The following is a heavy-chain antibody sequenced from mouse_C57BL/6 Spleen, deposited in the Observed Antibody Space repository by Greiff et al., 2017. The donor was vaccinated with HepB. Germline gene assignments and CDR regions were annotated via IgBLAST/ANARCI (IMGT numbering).Heavy chain of an antibody. CDR3: AKDYYAPGFAY. D-gene: IGHD1-1*01. CDR1: GYTFTDYY. V-gene: IGHV1-19*01. J-gene: IGHJ3*01. CDR2: INPYNGGT. Sequence: EVKLQQSGPVLVKPGASVKMSCKASGYTFTDYYMNWVKQSHGKSLEWIGVINPYNGGTSYNQKFKGKATLTVDKSSSTAYMELNSLTSEDSAVYYCAKDYYAPGFAYWGQGTLVTVSA.